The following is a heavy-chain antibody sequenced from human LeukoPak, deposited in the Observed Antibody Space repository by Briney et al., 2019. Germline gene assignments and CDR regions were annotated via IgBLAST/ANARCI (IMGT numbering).Heavy chain of an antibody. CDR2: NRSKAYGGKT. D-gene: IGHD3-22*01. CDR3: TRDRYDSSGEIDDY. J-gene: IGHJ4*02. Sequence: PGGSLRLSCAAPGFTFSSYGMNRVRQAPGKGVEREGFNRSKAYGGKTEYAASVKGRFTISRDDSKSIAYLQMNSLKTEDTAVYYCTRDRYDSSGEIDDYWGQGTLVTVSS. CDR1: GFTFSSYG. V-gene: IGHV3-49*04.